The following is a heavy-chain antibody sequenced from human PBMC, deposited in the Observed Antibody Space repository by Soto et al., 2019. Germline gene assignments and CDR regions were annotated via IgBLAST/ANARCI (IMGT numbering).Heavy chain of an antibody. J-gene: IGHJ4*01. CDR1: GVSFSSYY. CDR2: IHYSGST. V-gene: IGHV4-59*08. CDR3: SRHIPIDNILDSDY. D-gene: IGHD2-8*01. Sequence: PSETLSLTCTVSGVSFSSYYWSWIRQPPGKGLEWIGYIHYSGSTSYNPSLKSRVAISVDTSKNQFSLKLSSVTAADTAVFYCSRHIPIDNILDSDYWRHGTLVTVSS.